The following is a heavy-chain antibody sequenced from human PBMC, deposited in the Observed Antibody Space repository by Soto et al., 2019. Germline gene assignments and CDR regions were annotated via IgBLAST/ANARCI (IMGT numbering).Heavy chain of an antibody. D-gene: IGHD6-13*01. J-gene: IGHJ4*02. CDR1: SGSISSSNW. Sequence: QVQLQESGPGLVKPSGTLSLTCAVSSGSISSSNWWSWVRQPPGKGLEWIGENYHSGGTNYNPSLKTRVTISVDKSKNQFSLKLSSVTAADTAVYYCARRGSSSWSYYFDYWGQGTLVTVSS. CDR2: NYHSGGT. V-gene: IGHV4-4*02. CDR3: ARRGSSSWSYYFDY.